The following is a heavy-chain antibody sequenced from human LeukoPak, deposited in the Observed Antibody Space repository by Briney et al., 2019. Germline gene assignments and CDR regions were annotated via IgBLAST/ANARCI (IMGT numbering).Heavy chain of an antibody. D-gene: IGHD3-22*01. Sequence: LPGGSLRLSCAASGFTFSSYAMSWVRQAPGKGLEWVSAISGSGGSTYYADSVKGRFTISRDNSKNTLYLQMNSLRAEDTAVYYCAKGYYYDSSGYPSFDYWGQGTLVTVSS. J-gene: IGHJ4*02. V-gene: IGHV3-23*01. CDR1: GFTFSSYA. CDR2: ISGSGGST. CDR3: AKGYYYDSSGYPSFDY.